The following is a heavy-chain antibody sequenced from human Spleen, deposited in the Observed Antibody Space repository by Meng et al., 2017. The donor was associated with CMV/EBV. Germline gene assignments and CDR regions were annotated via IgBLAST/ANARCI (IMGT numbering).Heavy chain of an antibody. CDR1: GFTFSDHY. CDR2: IRNKANSYTT. CDR3: ARDLPAD. V-gene: IGHV3-72*01. J-gene: IGHJ4*02. D-gene: IGHD2-2*01. Sequence: RLSCAASGFTFSDHYMDWVRQAPGKGLEWVGRIRNKANSYTTDYAASVKGRFTISRDDSKNSLYLQMNSLKIEDTAIYYCARDLPADWGQGTLVTVSS.